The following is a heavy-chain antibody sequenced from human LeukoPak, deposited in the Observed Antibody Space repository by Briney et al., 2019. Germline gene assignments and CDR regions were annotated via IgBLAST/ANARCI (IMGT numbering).Heavy chain of an antibody. CDR3: ARKRSSGYYTEDAFDI. V-gene: IGHV5-51*01. D-gene: IGHD3-22*01. Sequence: GESLKISCKASGYSFTSYWIGWVRQMPEKGLERMGIIYPGDSDTRYSPSFQGQVTISADKSISTAYLQWSSLKASDTAMYYCARKRSSGYYTEDAFDIWGQGTMVTVSS. CDR2: IYPGDSDT. J-gene: IGHJ3*02. CDR1: GYSFTSYW.